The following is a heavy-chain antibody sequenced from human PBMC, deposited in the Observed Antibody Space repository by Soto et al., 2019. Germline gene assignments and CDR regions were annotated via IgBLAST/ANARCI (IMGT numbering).Heavy chain of an antibody. CDR1: GFTFSNYW. V-gene: IGHV3-74*01. Sequence: EVQLVESGGGLVQPGGSLKLSCAASGFTFSNYWMHWVRQAPGKGLVWVSCINSDGTSTNYADSVKGRFTVSRDNAKNTLYLQMDSLRAEDTAVYFCARSPYYYYYMDVWGKETTVTVSS. CDR2: INSDGTST. CDR3: ARSPYYYYYMDV. J-gene: IGHJ6*03.